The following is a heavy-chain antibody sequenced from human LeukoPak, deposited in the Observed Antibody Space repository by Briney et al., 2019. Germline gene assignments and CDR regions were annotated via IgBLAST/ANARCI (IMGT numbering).Heavy chain of an antibody. CDR2: ISSSGST. CDR3: ARDYDVLTAYPPTQLFDP. J-gene: IGHJ5*02. CDR1: GDSISSGDYY. V-gene: IGHV4-61*02. Sequence: SQTLSLTCTVSGDSISSGDYYWSWIRQPAGKGLEWIGRISSSGSTNYNPSLKSRVTISVDTSKNQFSLKLNSVTAADTAVYYCARDYDVLTAYPPTQLFDPWGQGTLVTVSS. D-gene: IGHD3-9*01.